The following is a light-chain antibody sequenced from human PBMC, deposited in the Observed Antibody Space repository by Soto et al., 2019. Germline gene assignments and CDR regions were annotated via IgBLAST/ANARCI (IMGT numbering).Light chain of an antibody. CDR2: AAS. CDR1: QSISSY. CDR3: QHYNSYSEA. J-gene: IGKJ1*01. Sequence: DIQMTQSPSSLSASVGYRVIITCRASQSISSYLNWYQQKPGKAPKLLIYAASSLQSGVPSRFSGSGSGTEFTLTISSLQPDDFATYYCQHYNSYSEAFGQGTKVDNK. V-gene: IGKV1-39*01.